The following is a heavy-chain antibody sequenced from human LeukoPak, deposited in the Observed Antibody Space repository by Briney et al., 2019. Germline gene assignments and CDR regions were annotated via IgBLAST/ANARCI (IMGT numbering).Heavy chain of an antibody. Sequence: SETLSLTCTVSGGSISSSSYYWGWIRQPPGKGLEWIGSIYYSGSTYYNPSLKSRVTISVDTSKNQFSLKLSSVTAADTAVYYCARGGSGSYFDDAFDIWGQGTMVTVSS. CDR3: ARGGSGSYFDDAFDI. V-gene: IGHV4-39*07. CDR1: GGSISSSSYY. J-gene: IGHJ3*02. CDR2: IYYSGST. D-gene: IGHD3-10*01.